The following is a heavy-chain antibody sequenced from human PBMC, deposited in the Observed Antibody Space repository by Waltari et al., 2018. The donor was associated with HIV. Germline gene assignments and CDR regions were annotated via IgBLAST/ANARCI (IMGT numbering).Heavy chain of an antibody. Sequence: DVQLVESGGDLVQPGRSLRLSCAGSGFIFDDYAMHWVRQAPGRGLECVGGLSWNGGTMDYADSLKGRFTVSRENANNSLYLQMNNLRPDDTALYFCARLSTILHTFDKWGRGTMVTVSS. J-gene: IGHJ3*02. V-gene: IGHV3-9*01. CDR2: LSWNGGTM. CDR1: GFIFDDYA. CDR3: ARLSTILHTFDK. D-gene: IGHD3-3*02.